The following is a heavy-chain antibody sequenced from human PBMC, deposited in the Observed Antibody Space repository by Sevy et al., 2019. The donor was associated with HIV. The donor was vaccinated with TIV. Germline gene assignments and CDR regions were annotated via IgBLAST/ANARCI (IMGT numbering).Heavy chain of an antibody. D-gene: IGHD3-10*01. Sequence: GGSLRLSCAASGFTFSSYAMSWVRQAPGEGLEWVSAISGSGGSTYYADSVKGRFTISRDNSKNTLYLQMNSLRAEDTAVYYCAKDSRYGSGSYSDYWGQGTLVTVSS. CDR2: ISGSGGST. CDR3: AKDSRYGSGSYSDY. J-gene: IGHJ4*02. V-gene: IGHV3-23*01. CDR1: GFTFSSYA.